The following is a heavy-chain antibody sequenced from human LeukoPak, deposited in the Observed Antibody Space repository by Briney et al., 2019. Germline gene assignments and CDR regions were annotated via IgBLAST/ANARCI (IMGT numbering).Heavy chain of an antibody. J-gene: IGHJ3*02. CDR3: AREYNYYDSSGWDAFEI. D-gene: IGHD3-22*01. CDR1: GGSISTYY. V-gene: IGHV4-59*01. Sequence: SETLSLTCTASGGSISTYYWNWIRQPPGKGLEWIGYIYYSGSTNYNPSLTGRVTISVDTSKNQFSLKLSSVTAADTAVYYCAREYNYYDSSGWDAFEIWGQGTMATVSS. CDR2: IYYSGST.